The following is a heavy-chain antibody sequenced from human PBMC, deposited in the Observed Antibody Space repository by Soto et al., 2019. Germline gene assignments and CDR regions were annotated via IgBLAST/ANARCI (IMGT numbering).Heavy chain of an antibody. D-gene: IGHD1-26*01. CDR1: GFTFSSYG. Sequence: GGSLRLSCAASGFTFSSYGMHWVRQAPGKGLEWVAVIWYDGSNKYYADSVKGRFTISRDNSKNTLYLQMNSLRAEDTAVYYCARDRGASIGLLDYWGQGTLVTVSS. CDR3: ARDRGASIGLLDY. CDR2: IWYDGSNK. J-gene: IGHJ4*02. V-gene: IGHV3-33*01.